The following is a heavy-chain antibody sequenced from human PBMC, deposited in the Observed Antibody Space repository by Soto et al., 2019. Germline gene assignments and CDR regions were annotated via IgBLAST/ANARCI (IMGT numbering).Heavy chain of an antibody. Sequence: PGESRKISWKSAGSSFASYWIDWVGPIPEKGLKWMGIIYPGDSDTRYSPSFRGEFTISADKSISTAYLQWSSLKASDTAMYYCARDHYYDSSGYYDYSYYGMDAWGQGTTVPVSS. CDR1: GSSFASYW. V-gene: IGHV5-51*01. D-gene: IGHD3-22*01. CDR2: IYPGDSDT. J-gene: IGHJ6*02. CDR3: ARDHYYDSSGYYDYSYYGMDA.